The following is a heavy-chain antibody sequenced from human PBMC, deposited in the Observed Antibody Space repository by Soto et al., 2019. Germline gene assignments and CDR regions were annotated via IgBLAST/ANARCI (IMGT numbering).Heavy chain of an antibody. V-gene: IGHV1-3*05. D-gene: IGHD2-21*02. Sequence: QVQLVQSGAEEKKPGASVKVSCKASGYTFTSYAMHWVRQAPGQRLEWMGWINAGNGNTKYSQKFQGRVTITRDTSASTAYMELSSLRSEGTAVYYCARGIVVVTALDYWGQGTLVTVSS. J-gene: IGHJ4*02. CDR1: GYTFTSYA. CDR2: INAGNGNT. CDR3: ARGIVVVTALDY.